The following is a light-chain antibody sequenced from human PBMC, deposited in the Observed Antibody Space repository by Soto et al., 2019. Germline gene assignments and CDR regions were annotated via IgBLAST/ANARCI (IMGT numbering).Light chain of an antibody. J-gene: IGKJ1*01. Sequence: EIVLTQSPGTLSLSPGEGATLSCRASQSVSSSYLAWYQQRPGQPPRLVIYGASGRATGIPDRFSGSGSGTDFTLTISRLEPEDFAVYYCQQYGSSPPWTFGQGTKVDIK. V-gene: IGKV3-20*01. CDR3: QQYGSSPPWT. CDR1: QSVSSSY. CDR2: GAS.